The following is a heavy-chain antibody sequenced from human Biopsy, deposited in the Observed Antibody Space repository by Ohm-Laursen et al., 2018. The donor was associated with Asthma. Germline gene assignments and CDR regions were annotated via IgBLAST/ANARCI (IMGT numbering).Heavy chain of an antibody. V-gene: IGHV1-3*04. CDR1: GYNFISFA. CDR3: ARTYYDFLTGQVKDVFGV. CDR2: VNTGNGDT. J-gene: IGHJ3*01. D-gene: IGHD3-9*01. Sequence: SVKVSCKASGYNFISFAIHWVRQAPGQRLEWKGRVNTGNGDTKYSQKFQGRVTITRDTSASTAYMELRSLRSEDTATYYCARTYYDFLTGQVKDVFGVWGQGTMVTVSS.